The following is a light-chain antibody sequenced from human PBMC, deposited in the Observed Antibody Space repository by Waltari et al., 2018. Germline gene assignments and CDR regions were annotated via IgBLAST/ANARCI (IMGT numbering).Light chain of an antibody. CDR1: RSRTTW. V-gene: IGKV1-5*03. CDR2: TAS. Sequence: DIQMTQSTSTLSASIGDRVTITCRASRSRTTWLAWYQQKPGKAPKLLIQTASRLESGVPSRFSGSGSGTDFTLTISSLQPDDFATYYCQQYASYWYTFGQGTKL. CDR3: QQYASYWYT. J-gene: IGKJ2*01.